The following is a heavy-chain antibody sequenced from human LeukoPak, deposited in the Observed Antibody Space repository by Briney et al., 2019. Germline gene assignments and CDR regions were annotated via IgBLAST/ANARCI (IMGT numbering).Heavy chain of an antibody. Sequence: GGSLRLPCAASGFTFSSYGMHWVRPAPGKGLEWVSVISYDGSNKYYADSVKGRFTISRDNSKNTLYLQMNSLRAEDTAVYYCAKDVVRGVIIFYGMDVWGQGTTVTVSS. CDR2: ISYDGSNK. CDR3: AKDVVRGVIIFYGMDV. CDR1: GFTFSSYG. D-gene: IGHD3-10*01. V-gene: IGHV3-30*18. J-gene: IGHJ6*02.